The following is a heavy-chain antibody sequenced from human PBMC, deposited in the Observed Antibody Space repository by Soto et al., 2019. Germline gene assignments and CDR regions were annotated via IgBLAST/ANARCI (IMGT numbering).Heavy chain of an antibody. CDR2: ISSSSSYI. D-gene: IGHD5-12*01. CDR3: ARSLMGGYPAFDI. Sequence: PGGSLRLSCAASGFTFSSYSMNWVRQAPGKGLEWVSSISSSSSYIYYADSVKGRFTISRDNAKNSLYLQMNSLRAEDTAVYYCARSLMGGYPAFDIWGQGTMVTVSS. CDR1: GFTFSSYS. V-gene: IGHV3-21*01. J-gene: IGHJ3*02.